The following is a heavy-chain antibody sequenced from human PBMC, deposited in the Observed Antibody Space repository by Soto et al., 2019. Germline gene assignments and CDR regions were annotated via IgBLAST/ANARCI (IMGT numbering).Heavy chain of an antibody. CDR3: TNLPQYDILTCYHNYFDY. V-gene: IGHV3-23*01. D-gene: IGHD3-9*01. Sequence: EVQLLESGGGLVQPGGSLRLSCAASGFTFSSYAKSWVRQATAKELEWVSAFRGDGTGAHYADSVKGRFTVSRDNSKNSLYLHMSSLRAEDTAVYHCTNLPQYDILTCYHNYFDYWGQGTLVTVSS. J-gene: IGHJ4*02. CDR2: FRGDGTGA. CDR1: GFTFSSYA.